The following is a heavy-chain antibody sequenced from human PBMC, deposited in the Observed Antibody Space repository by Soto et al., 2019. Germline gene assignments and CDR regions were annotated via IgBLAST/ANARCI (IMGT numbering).Heavy chain of an antibody. CDR2: IYYSGST. V-gene: IGHV4-39*01. CDR1: VGSISSSSYY. Sequence: PSETLSLTCTVSVGSISSSSYYWGWILQPPGKGLEWIGSIYYSGSTYYNPSLKSRVTISVDTSKNQFSLKLSSVTAADTAVYYCARPRRGSSSAGYDYWGQGTLVTVSS. CDR3: ARPRRGSSSAGYDY. D-gene: IGHD6-6*01. J-gene: IGHJ4*02.